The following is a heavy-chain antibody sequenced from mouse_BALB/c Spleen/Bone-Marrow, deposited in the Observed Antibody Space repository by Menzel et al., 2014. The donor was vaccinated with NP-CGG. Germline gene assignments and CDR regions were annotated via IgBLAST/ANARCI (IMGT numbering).Heavy chain of an antibody. J-gene: IGHJ4*01. Sequence: VQLQQSGAELVEPEASVKLSCTASGFNIKDTYMHWVKQRPEQGLEWIGRIDPANGNTKYDPKFQGKATITADTSSNTAYLQLSSQTSEDTGVYYCARWEYYAMDCWRQCTPVPVSS. CDR3: ARWEYYAMDC. V-gene: IGHV14-3*02. CDR1: GFNIKDTY. D-gene: IGHD4-1*01. CDR2: IDPANGNT.